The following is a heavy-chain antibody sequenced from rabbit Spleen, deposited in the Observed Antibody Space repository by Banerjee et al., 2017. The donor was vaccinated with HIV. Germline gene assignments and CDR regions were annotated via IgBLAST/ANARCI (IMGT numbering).Heavy chain of an antibody. V-gene: IGHV1S7*01. Sequence: QLKESGGGLVKPGGSLKLSCKASGFTLSSYYMNWVRQAPGKGLEWIGYIDPLFGITYYANWVNGRCSISRDNAQNTVFLQMTSLTAADTATYFCARDGAGGSYFALWGPGTLVTVS. CDR3: ARDGAGGSYFAL. CDR1: GFTLSSYY. CDR2: IDPLFGIT. J-gene: IGHJ6*01. D-gene: IGHD8-1*01.